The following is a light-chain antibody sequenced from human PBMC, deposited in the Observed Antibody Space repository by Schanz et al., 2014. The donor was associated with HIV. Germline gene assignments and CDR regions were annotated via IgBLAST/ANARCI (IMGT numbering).Light chain of an antibody. V-gene: IGLV2-14*03. CDR3: AAWDDSLNGPV. Sequence: QSALTQPASVSGSPGQSITISCTGTSSDVGGYNYVSWYQQHPGKAPKLMIYDVSNRPSGVSNRFSGSKSDNTASLTISGLQAEDEADYYCAAWDDSLNGPVFGGGTKVTVL. CDR2: DVS. CDR1: SSDVGGYNY. J-gene: IGLJ3*02.